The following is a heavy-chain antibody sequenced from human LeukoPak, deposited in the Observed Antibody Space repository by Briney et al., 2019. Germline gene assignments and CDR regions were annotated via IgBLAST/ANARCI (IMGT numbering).Heavy chain of an antibody. CDR2: ISSNGNII. Sequence: GGSLRLSCAASGFTFSTYNFNWVRQAPGKGLEWISHISSNGNIIYYADSVKGRFTISRDITKNSLYLQMNSLRVEDTAVYYCARDGWLRGQGTLVTVSS. J-gene: IGHJ4*02. CDR1: GFTFSTYN. V-gene: IGHV3-48*01. CDR3: ARDGWL. D-gene: IGHD5-12*01.